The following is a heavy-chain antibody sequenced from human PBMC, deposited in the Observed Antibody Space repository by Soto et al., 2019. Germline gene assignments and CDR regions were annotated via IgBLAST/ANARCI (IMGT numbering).Heavy chain of an antibody. D-gene: IGHD6-13*01. CDR1: GYTFSNFW. CDR2: IYPGDHET. Sequence: GESLKISCQCSGYTFSNFWIGWVRQLPGQGLEWMGIIYPGDHETRYSPSFLGKVTISAETSINTAYLQWSSLEASDSAFYFCARSPRSSPYLDFWGQGALVTVSS. J-gene: IGHJ4*02. CDR3: ARSPRSSPYLDF. V-gene: IGHV5-51*01.